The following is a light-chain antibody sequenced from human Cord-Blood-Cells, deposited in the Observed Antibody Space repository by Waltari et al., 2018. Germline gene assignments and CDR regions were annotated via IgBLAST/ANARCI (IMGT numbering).Light chain of an antibody. CDR1: SSDVGGFNY. J-gene: IGLJ2*01. CDR2: DVS. V-gene: IGLV2-11*01. Sequence: QSALTHPRPVSGSPGQPATISCPGPSSDVGGFNYVSWYQQHPGKAPKLMIYDVSKRPSGVPDRFSGSKSGNTASLTISGLQAEDEADYYCSSYAGSYTVVFGGGTKLTVL. CDR3: SSYAGSYTVV.